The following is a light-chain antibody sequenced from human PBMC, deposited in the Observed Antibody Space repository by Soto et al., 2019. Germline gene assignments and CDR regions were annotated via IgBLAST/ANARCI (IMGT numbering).Light chain of an antibody. V-gene: IGLV2-14*01. CDR3: SSYTSSSTYV. CDR2: EVS. CDR1: SSDVGGFNY. J-gene: IGLJ1*01. Sequence: ALTQPASVSGSLGQSITISCTGTSSDVGGFNYVSWYQQHPGKAPKLMIYEVSNRPSGVSNLFSGSKSGNTASLTISGLQAEDEADYYCSSYTSSSTYVFGSGTKVTVL.